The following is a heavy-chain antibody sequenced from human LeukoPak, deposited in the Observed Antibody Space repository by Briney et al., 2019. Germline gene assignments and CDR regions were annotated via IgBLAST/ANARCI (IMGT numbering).Heavy chain of an antibody. V-gene: IGHV3-7*04. J-gene: IGHJ4*02. CDR2: IKQDGSKK. CDR1: GFSFDDFA. CDR3: TRVGYIDEGIDY. D-gene: IGHD5-24*01. Sequence: GGSLRLSCTVSGFSFDDFAVSWLRQAPGKGLEWVANIKQDGSKKSYVDSVKGRFTISRDNAKNSLYLQMNSLRAEDTAIYYCTRVGYIDEGIDYWGQGTLVTVSS.